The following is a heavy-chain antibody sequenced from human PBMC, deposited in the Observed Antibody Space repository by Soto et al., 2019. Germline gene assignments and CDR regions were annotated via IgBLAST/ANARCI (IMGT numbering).Heavy chain of an antibody. CDR2: INHSGST. V-gene: IGHV4-34*01. CDR1: GGSFSGYY. J-gene: IGHJ4*02. D-gene: IGHD2-15*01. Sequence: QVQLQQWGAGLLKPSETLSLTCAVYGGSFSGYYWSWIRQPPGKGLEWIGEINHSGSTNYNPSLKSRVTISVETSKNQFSLKLSSVTAADTAVYYCARGFSLHVVAALGHFDYWGQGTLVTVSS. CDR3: ARGFSLHVVAALGHFDY.